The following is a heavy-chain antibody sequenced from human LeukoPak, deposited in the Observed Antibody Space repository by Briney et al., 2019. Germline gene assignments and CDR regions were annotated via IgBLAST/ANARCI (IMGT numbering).Heavy chain of an antibody. V-gene: IGHV1-69-2*01. CDR2: FDPEDGET. CDR1: GYTFTDYY. CDR3: AKDRPPYCSSTSCYTEAFDY. J-gene: IGHJ4*02. Sequence: GATVKVSCKASGYTFTDYYIHWVQQAPGKGLEWMGRFDPEDGETMFAEKFQGRLTITADTSTDTAYMELSSLTSEDTAVYYCAKDRPPYCSSTSCYTEAFDYWGQGTLVTVSS. D-gene: IGHD2-2*02.